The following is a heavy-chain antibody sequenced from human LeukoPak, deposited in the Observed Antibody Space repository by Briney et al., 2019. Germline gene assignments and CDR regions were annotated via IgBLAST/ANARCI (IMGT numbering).Heavy chain of an antibody. CDR1: GGSISSYY. Sequence: SETLSLTCTVSGGSISSYYWSWIRQPPGKGLEWIGYIYYSGSTNYNPSLKSRVTISVDTSKNQFSLKLSSVTAADTAVYYCARETNLPKRFDYWGQGTLVTVSS. D-gene: IGHD2-8*01. V-gene: IGHV4-59*01. CDR2: IYYSGST. CDR3: ARETNLPKRFDY. J-gene: IGHJ4*02.